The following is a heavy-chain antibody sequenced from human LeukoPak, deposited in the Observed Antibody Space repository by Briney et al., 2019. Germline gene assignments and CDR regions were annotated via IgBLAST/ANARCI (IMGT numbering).Heavy chain of an antibody. Sequence: GGSLRLSCAASGFTFSSYSMNWIRQAPGKGLEWVSYISSSGSTIYYADSVKGRFTISRDNAKNSLYLQMNSLRAEDTAVYYCARSDYGGRWYYYYGMDVWGQGTTVTVSS. CDR1: GFTFSSYS. D-gene: IGHD4-23*01. CDR3: ARSDYGGRWYYYYGMDV. V-gene: IGHV3-48*04. CDR2: ISSSGSTI. J-gene: IGHJ6*02.